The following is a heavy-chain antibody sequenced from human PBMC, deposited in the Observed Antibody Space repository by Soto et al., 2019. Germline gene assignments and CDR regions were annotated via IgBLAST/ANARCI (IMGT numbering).Heavy chain of an antibody. D-gene: IGHD5-12*01. CDR2: IYYTGTT. J-gene: IGHJ4*02. CDR3: TSNGRRYSGYDYDY. Sequence: SETLSLTCNVSGDSISSSNYYWGWIRQPPGKGLEWIGSIYYTGTTYYNPSLKSRVTISGDTSKNQFSLKLSSVTAADTAVYYCTSNGRRYSGYDYDYWGQGTLVTVS. V-gene: IGHV4-39*01. CDR1: GDSISSSNYY.